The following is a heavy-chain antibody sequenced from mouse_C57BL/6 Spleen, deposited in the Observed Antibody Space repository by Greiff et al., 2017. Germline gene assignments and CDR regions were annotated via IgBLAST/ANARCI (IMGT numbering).Heavy chain of an antibody. D-gene: IGHD1-1*01. J-gene: IGHJ1*03. Sequence: QVQLKESGPGLVQPSQSLSITCTVSGFSLTSYGVHWVRQSPGKGLEWLGVIWRGGSTDYNAAFMSRLSITKDNSKSQVFFKMNSLQADDTAIYYCAKNAIYYYCSSYGWYFDVWGTGTTVTVSS. CDR3: AKNAIYYYCSSYGWYFDV. CDR2: IWRGGST. CDR1: GFSLTSYG. V-gene: IGHV2-5*01.